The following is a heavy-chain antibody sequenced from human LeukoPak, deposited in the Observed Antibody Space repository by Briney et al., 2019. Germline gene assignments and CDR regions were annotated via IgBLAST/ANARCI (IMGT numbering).Heavy chain of an antibody. CDR2: MYYSGST. Sequence: SETLSLTCTVSGDSISSYYWSWIRQPPGKGLEWIGYMYYSGSTNYNPSLKSRVTISVDTSKNQFSLKLSSVTAADTAVYYCARGSLGSSGPRGWFDPWGQGTLVTVSS. CDR1: GDSISSYY. D-gene: IGHD3-22*01. J-gene: IGHJ5*02. V-gene: IGHV4-59*01. CDR3: ARGSLGSSGPRGWFDP.